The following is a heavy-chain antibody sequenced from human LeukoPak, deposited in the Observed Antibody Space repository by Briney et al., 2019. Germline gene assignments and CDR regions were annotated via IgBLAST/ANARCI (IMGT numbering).Heavy chain of an antibody. V-gene: IGHV3-53*01. J-gene: IGHJ4*02. CDR1: GFTVSSNS. CDR3: ARGDPMITFGGVRD. D-gene: IGHD3-16*01. CDR2: IYSDNT. Sequence: GGSLRLSCTVSGFTVSSNSMSWVRQAPGKGLKWVSFIYSDNTHYSDSVKGRFTISRDNSKNTLCLQMNSLRAEDTAVYYCARGDPMITFGGVRDWGQGTLVTVSS.